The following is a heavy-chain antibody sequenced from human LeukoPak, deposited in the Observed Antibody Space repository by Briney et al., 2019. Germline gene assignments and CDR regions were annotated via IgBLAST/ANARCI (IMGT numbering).Heavy chain of an antibody. CDR2: IKPDGNDK. CDR3: VAGLAVVTARGPTDY. V-gene: IGHV3-7*01. Sequence: HPGGSLRLSCAASKFTFSSYWMSWVRQAPGKGLEWVANIKPDGNDKNYLDSVRGRFTISRDNAKNSLYLQMDSLRAEDTAVYYCVAGLAVVTARGPTDYWGQGTLVTVSS. D-gene: IGHD2-21*02. J-gene: IGHJ4*02. CDR1: KFTFSSYW.